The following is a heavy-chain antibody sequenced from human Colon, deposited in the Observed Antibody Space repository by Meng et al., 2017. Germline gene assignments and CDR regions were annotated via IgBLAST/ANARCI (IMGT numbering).Heavy chain of an antibody. CDR1: VGSIKSGGYH. V-gene: IGHV4-31*03. J-gene: IGHJ4*02. Sequence: QLHLHESGPGLVRPSDDLSLGCTVSVGSIKSGGYHWSWVRQHPGKGLEYLGFMSDSGTTDYNPSLRSRVSISEIGSSKNQFALTLRSVTAADTATYFCARDTLYGTDYWGQGVLVTVSS. CDR2: MSDSGTT. CDR3: ARDTLYGTDY. D-gene: IGHD4-17*01.